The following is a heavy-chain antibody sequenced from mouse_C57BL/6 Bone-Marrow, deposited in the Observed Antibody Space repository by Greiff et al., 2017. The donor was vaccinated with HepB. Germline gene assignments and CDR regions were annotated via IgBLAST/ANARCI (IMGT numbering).Heavy chain of an antibody. CDR3: AKNAYSNYWYFDV. V-gene: IGHV2-5*01. Sequence: VKLMESGPGLVQPSQSLSITCTVSGFSLTSYGVHWVRQSPGKGLEWLGVIWRGGSTDYNAAFMSRLSITKDNSKSQVFFKMNSLQADDTAIYYCAKNAYSNYWYFDVWGTGTTVTVSS. J-gene: IGHJ1*03. CDR1: GFSLTSYG. CDR2: IWRGGST. D-gene: IGHD2-5*01.